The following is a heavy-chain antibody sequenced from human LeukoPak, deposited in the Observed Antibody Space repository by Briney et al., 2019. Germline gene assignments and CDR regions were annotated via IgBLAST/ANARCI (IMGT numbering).Heavy chain of an antibody. Sequence: SETLSLTCSVSGGSISSSNYYWGWIRQPPGKGLEWIGSIYYSGSTNYNPSLKSRVTISLDTSNNQLSLKLSSVTAANTAMYYCAGEPGYCSGGRCYGGWFDPWGQGTLVTVSS. CDR3: AGEPGYCSGGRCYGGWFDP. D-gene: IGHD2-15*01. CDR1: GGSISSSNYY. J-gene: IGHJ5*02. V-gene: IGHV4-39*07. CDR2: IYYSGST.